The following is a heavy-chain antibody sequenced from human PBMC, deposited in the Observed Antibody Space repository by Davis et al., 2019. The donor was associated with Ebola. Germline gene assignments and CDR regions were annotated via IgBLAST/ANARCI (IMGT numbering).Heavy chain of an antibody. Sequence: GESLKISCAASGFTLSSSGVHWVRQAPGKGLEWVANIKQDGSEKYYVDSVKGRFTISRDNAKNSLYLQMNSLRAEDTAVYYCASGLVGNWGQGTLVTVSS. J-gene: IGHJ4*02. CDR1: GFTLSSSG. V-gene: IGHV3-7*03. CDR2: IKQDGSEK. D-gene: IGHD6-6*01. CDR3: ASGLVGN.